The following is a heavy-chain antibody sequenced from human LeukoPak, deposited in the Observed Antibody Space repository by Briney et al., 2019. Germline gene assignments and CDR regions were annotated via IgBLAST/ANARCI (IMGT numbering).Heavy chain of an antibody. Sequence: SETLSLTCAVYGGSFSGYYWSWIRQPPGKGLEWIGEINHSGGTNYNPSLKSRVTISVDTSKNQFSLKLSSVTAADTAVYYCARGQKSDYWGQGTLVTVSS. CDR1: GGSFSGYY. V-gene: IGHV4-34*01. J-gene: IGHJ4*02. CDR3: ARGQKSDY. CDR2: INHSGGT.